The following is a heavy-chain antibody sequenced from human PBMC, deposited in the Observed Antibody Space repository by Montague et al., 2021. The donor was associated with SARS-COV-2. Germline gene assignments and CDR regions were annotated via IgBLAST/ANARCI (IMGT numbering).Heavy chain of an antibody. Sequence: TLSLTCTVSGGSISSGSYYWSWIRQPAGKGLEWIGRIYTSGSTNYNPSLKSRVTISVDTSKNQFSLKLSSVTAADTAVYYCARVPPYYCDSSGYYSGAFDIWGQGTVVTVSS. V-gene: IGHV4-61*02. D-gene: IGHD3-22*01. J-gene: IGHJ3*02. CDR3: ARVPPYYCDSSGYYSGAFDI. CDR2: IYTSGST. CDR1: GGSISSGSYY.